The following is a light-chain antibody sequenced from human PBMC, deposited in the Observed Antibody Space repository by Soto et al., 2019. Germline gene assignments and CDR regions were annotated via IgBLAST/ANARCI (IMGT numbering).Light chain of an antibody. CDR1: QAIRTA. J-gene: IGKJ5*01. V-gene: IGKV1-17*01. Sequence: IQLTQSPSSLYASVGDRVTITCRASQAIRTALGWYQQKPGKVPKLLIYAASILQSGVPSRFSGSGSGTDFTLTISSLQSEDFATYYCQQLNSYPITFGQGTRLEIK. CDR3: QQLNSYPIT. CDR2: AAS.